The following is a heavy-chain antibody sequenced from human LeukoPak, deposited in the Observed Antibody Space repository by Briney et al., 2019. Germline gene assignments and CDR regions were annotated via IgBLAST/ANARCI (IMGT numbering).Heavy chain of an antibody. CDR3: ARDGVAGRGPDAFDI. J-gene: IGHJ3*02. D-gene: IGHD6-19*01. V-gene: IGHV4-59*01. CDR1: GGSISSYY. Sequence: PSETLSLTCTVSGGSISSYYWSCIRQPPGKGLEWIGYIYYSGSTNYNPSLKSRVTISVDTSKNQFSLKLSSVTAADTAVYYCARDGVAGRGPDAFDIWGQGTMVTVSS. CDR2: IYYSGST.